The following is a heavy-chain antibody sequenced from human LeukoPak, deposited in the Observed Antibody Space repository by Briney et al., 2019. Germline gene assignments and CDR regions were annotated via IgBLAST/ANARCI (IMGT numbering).Heavy chain of an antibody. Sequence: SSETLSLTCTVSGGSISSSSYYWGWIRQPPGKGLEWIGSIYYSGSTYYNPSLKSRVTISVDTSKNQFSLKLSSVTAADTAVYYCASVGGGSFDYWGQGTLVTVSS. D-gene: IGHD3-16*01. CDR2: IYYSGST. CDR3: ASVGGGSFDY. V-gene: IGHV4-39*07. CDR1: GGSISSSSYY. J-gene: IGHJ4*02.